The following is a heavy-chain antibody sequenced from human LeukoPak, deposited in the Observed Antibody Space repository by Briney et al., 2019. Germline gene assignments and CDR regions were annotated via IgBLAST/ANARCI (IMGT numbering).Heavy chain of an antibody. Sequence: PGRSLRLSCAASGFTFDDYAMHWVRQAPGKGLEWVSGISWNSGSIGYADSVKGRFTISRDNAKNSLYLQMNSLRAEDTALYYCAKDDDGSWNYWGQGTLVTVSS. CDR1: GFTFDDYA. V-gene: IGHV3-9*01. CDR2: ISWNSGSI. D-gene: IGHD3-16*01. CDR3: AKDDDGSWNY. J-gene: IGHJ4*02.